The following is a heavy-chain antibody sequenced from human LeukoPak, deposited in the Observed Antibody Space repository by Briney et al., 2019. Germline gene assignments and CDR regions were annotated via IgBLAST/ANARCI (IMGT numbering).Heavy chain of an antibody. D-gene: IGHD6-19*01. Sequence: PSETLSLTCTVSGGSISSYYRSWIRQPPGKGLEWIGYIYYSGSTNYNPSHKSRVTISVNTSKNQFSLKLSSVTAADTAVYYCARAQSGGWYNFDYWGQGTLVTVSS. J-gene: IGHJ4*02. V-gene: IGHV4-59*01. CDR2: IYYSGST. CDR3: ARAQSGGWYNFDY. CDR1: GGSISSYY.